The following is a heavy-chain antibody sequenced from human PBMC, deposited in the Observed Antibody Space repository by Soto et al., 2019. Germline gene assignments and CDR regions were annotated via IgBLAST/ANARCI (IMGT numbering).Heavy chain of an antibody. CDR1: GYTFTNYY. J-gene: IGHJ4*02. CDR3: ARDFGSYWFDY. D-gene: IGHD3-10*01. Sequence: ASVKVSCKASGYTFTNYYIHWVRQAPGRGLEWMGWINPNSGATNYAQKFQGWVTMTRDTSISTAYMELSRLKSDDTAVYYCARDFGSYWFDYWGQGXLVTVYS. CDR2: INPNSGAT. V-gene: IGHV1-2*04.